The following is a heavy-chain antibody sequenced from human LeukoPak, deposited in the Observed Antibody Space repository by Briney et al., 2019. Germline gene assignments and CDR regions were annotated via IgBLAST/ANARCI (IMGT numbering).Heavy chain of an antibody. D-gene: IGHD3-10*01. CDR2: ISGSGGST. V-gene: IGHV3-23*01. CDR1: GFTFSSYA. CDR3: AKDSLRTYYGSGSYPLDY. Sequence: GGSLRLSCAASGFTFSSYAMSWVRQAPGKGLEWVSAISGSGGSTYYADSVKGRFTISRDSSKNTLFLQMNSLRPEDTAVYYCAKDSLRTYYGSGSYPLDYWGQGTLVTVSS. J-gene: IGHJ4*02.